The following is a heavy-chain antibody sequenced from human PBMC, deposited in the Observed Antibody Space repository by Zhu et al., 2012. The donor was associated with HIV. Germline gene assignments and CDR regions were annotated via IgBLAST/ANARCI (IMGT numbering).Heavy chain of an antibody. CDR2: INHSGSA. J-gene: IGHJ4*02. CDR3: AGGHGGSGVS. V-gene: IGHV4-34*01. D-gene: IGHD3-10*01. CDR1: GGSFSGYY. Sequence: QVQLQQWGAGLLKPSETLSLTCAVYGGSFSGYYWSWIRQPPGKGLEWIGEINHSGSANYNPSLKSRVTISVDTSKNQFSLKLSSVTAADTAVYYCAGGHGGSGVSWGQGNPGHRLL.